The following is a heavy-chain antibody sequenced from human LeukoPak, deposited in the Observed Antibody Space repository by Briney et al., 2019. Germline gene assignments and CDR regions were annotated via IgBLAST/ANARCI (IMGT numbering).Heavy chain of an antibody. J-gene: IGHJ4*02. Sequence: GGSLRLSCAASGFTFSSYWMSWVRQAPGKGLEWVANIKQDGSEKYYVDSVKGRFTISRGNAKNSLYLQMNSLRAEDTAVYYCARDPLAGVLDYWGQGTLVTVSS. CDR1: GFTFSSYW. CDR2: IKQDGSEK. D-gene: IGHD6-19*01. CDR3: ARDPLAGVLDY. V-gene: IGHV3-7*01.